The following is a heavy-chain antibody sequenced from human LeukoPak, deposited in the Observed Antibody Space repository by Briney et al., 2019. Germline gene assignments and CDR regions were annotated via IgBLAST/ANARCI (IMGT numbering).Heavy chain of an antibody. CDR1: GGSISSYY. D-gene: IGHD5-12*01. Sequence: SETLSLTCTVSGGSISSYYWSWIRQPPGKGLEWIGYGFHTGSTNYNPSLKSRVTISVDTSKNQFSLKLSSVTAADTAVYYCARVRGYSGPPETFDIWGQGTMVTVSS. J-gene: IGHJ3*02. V-gene: IGHV4-59*01. CDR2: GFHTGST. CDR3: ARVRGYSGPPETFDI.